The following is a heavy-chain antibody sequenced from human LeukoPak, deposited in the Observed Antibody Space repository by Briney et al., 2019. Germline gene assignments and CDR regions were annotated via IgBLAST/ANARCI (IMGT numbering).Heavy chain of an antibody. D-gene: IGHD3-10*01. J-gene: IGHJ3*02. V-gene: IGHV3-73*01. CDR1: GFTFSGSA. CDR3: TRAQSGSAFDI. Sequence: PGGSLRLSCAASGFTFSGSAMHWVRQASGKGLEWVGRIRSKANSYATAYAASVKGRFTISRDDSKNTAYLQMNSLKTEDTAVYYCTRAQSGSAFDIWGQGTMVTVSS. CDR2: IRSKANSYAT.